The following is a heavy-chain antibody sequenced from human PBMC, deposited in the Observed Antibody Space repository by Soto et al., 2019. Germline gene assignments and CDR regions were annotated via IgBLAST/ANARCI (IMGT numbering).Heavy chain of an antibody. D-gene: IGHD2-2*01. CDR2: INPNSGGT. CDR3: ARDTKIPANAIHDGR. V-gene: IGHV1-2*02. J-gene: IGHJ4*02. Sequence: VEMVQSGAEVKKPGASVKVSCKASGYTFTDYFIHWVRQAPGQGLEWMGWINPNSGGTNYAQKFQGRVTMTRERSITTVYMDLSRLRSDDTATYYCARDTKIPANAIHDGRWGQGTLVTVSS. CDR1: GYTFTDYF.